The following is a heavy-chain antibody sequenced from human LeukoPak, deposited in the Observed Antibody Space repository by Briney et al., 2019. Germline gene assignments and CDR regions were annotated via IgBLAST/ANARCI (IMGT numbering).Heavy chain of an antibody. CDR1: GFTFSSYE. J-gene: IGHJ3*01. V-gene: IGHV3-15*01. CDR2: IKSKTDGGTT. Sequence: GGSLRLSCAASGFTFSSYEMNWVRQAPGKGLEWVGRIKSKTDGGTTDYAAPVKGRFTISRDDSKNTLYLQMNSLKTEDTAVYYCTTDYCSGGSSYHGGQGTMVTVSS. D-gene: IGHD2-15*01. CDR3: TTDYCSGGSSYH.